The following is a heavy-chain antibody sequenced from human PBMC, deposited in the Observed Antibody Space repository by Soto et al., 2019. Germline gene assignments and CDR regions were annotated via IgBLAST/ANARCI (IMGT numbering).Heavy chain of an antibody. CDR2: ISSSSSYI. Sequence: VQLVESGGGLVKSGGSLRLSCAASGFTFSSYSMNWVRQAPGKGLEWVSSISSSSSYIYYADSVKGRFTISRDNAKNSLYLQMNSLRAEDTAVYYCARWSYGSGSYSSTYGMDVWGQGTTVTVSS. D-gene: IGHD3-10*01. V-gene: IGHV3-21*01. J-gene: IGHJ6*02. CDR3: ARWSYGSGSYSSTYGMDV. CDR1: GFTFSSYS.